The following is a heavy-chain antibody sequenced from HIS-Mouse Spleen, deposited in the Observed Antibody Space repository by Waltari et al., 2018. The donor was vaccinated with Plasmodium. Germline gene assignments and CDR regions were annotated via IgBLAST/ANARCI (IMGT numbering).Heavy chain of an antibody. J-gene: IGHJ3*02. Sequence: QVQLQESGPGLVKPSETLSLTCTVSGYSISSGYYWGWTRQPPGKGQEGIGSICHSGSTYYNPSLKSRVTISVDTSKNQFSLKLSSVTAADTAVYYCARWVKGGDAFDIWGQGTMVTVSS. V-gene: IGHV4-38-2*02. D-gene: IGHD1-26*01. CDR2: ICHSGST. CDR1: GYSISSGYY. CDR3: ARWVKGGDAFDI.